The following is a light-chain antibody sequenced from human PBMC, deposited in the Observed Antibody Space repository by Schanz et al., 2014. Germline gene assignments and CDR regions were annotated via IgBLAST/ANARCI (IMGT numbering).Light chain of an antibody. J-gene: IGLJ3*02. CDR1: TSDVGGYNY. Sequence: QSVLTQPRSVSGSLGQSVTISCTGTTSDVGGYNYVSWYQQHPGKAPKLMIYEVSKRPSGVPDRFSGSKSGNTASLTISGLRAEDEADYYCCSYAGSPWVFGGGTKLTVL. CDR3: CSYAGSPWV. V-gene: IGLV2-11*01. CDR2: EVS.